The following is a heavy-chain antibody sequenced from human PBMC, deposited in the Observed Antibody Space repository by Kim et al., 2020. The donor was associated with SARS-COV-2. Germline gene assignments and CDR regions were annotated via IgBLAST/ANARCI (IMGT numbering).Heavy chain of an antibody. CDR1: GVTFRNYW. CDR2: IASDGGTT. D-gene: IGHD1-1*01. V-gene: IGHV3-74*01. CDR3: ASEGYGTTGTYYFDP. Sequence: LSLTCAGSGVTFRNYWMHWVRQVPGKGLVWVARIASDGGTTNYADFVKGRFSLSKDNARKTLYLQMNSLRADDTAVYYCASEGYGTTGTYYFDPWGQGTLVTVSS. J-gene: IGHJ5*02.